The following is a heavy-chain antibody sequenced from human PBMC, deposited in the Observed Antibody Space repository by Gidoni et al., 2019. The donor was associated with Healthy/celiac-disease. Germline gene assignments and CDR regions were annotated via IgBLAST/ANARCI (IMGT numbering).Heavy chain of an antibody. CDR1: GGSISSYY. CDR2: IYYSGST. D-gene: IGHD1-26*01. V-gene: IGHV4-59*08. J-gene: IGHJ2*01. Sequence: QVQLQESGPGLGKPSETLSLTCTVSGGSISSYYWSWIRQPPGKGLEWIGYIYYSGSTNYNPSLKSRVTISVDTSKNQFSLKLSSVTAADTAVYYCARRGGSYALYFDLWGRGTLVTVSS. CDR3: ARRGGSYALYFDL.